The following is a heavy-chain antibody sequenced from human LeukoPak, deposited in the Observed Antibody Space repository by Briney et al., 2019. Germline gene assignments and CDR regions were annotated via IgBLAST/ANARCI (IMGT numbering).Heavy chain of an antibody. CDR1: GGSFSGYY. V-gene: IGHV4-34*01. CDR2: INHSGST. Sequence: PSETLSLTCAVYGGSFSGYYWSWIRQPPGKGLEWSGEINHSGSTNYNPSLKSRVTISVDTSKNQFSLKLSSVTAADTAVYYCARGRSGPTCWFDPWGQGTLVTVSS. J-gene: IGHJ5*02. CDR3: ARGRSGPTCWFDP.